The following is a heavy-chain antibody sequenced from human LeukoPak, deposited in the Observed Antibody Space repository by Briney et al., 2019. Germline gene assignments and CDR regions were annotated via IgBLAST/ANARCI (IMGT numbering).Heavy chain of an antibody. CDR1: GFIFSSYG. J-gene: IGHJ4*02. D-gene: IGHD1-26*01. V-gene: IGHV3-21*01. CDR3: ARGYGSHSAGYYFDY. CDR2: ITSGTTYT. Sequence: GGSLRLSCAASGFIFSSYGMNWVRQAPGRGLEWVSSITSGTTYTYYADSVKGRFTLSRDNAKTSLYLQMNSLRAEDTAIYYCARGYGSHSAGYYFDYWGQGTLVTVSS.